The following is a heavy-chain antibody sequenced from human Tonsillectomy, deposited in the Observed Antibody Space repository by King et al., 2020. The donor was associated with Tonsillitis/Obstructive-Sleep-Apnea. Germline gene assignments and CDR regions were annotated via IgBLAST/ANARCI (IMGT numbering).Heavy chain of an antibody. CDR2: IYYSGST. CDR1: GGSISSYY. J-gene: IGHJ6*02. V-gene: IGHV4-59*01. Sequence: QLQESGPGLVKPSETLSLTCTVSGGSISSYYWSWIRQPPGKGLEWIGYIYYSGSTNYNPSLKSRVTISVDTSKNQFSLKLSSVTAADTAVYYCARTGMTRFEYSSSFPYHYNGMDVWGQGTTVTVSS. D-gene: IGHD6-6*01. CDR3: ARTGMTRFEYSSSFPYHYNGMDV.